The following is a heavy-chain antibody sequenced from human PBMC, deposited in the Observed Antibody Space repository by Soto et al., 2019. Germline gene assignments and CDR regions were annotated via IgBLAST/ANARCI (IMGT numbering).Heavy chain of an antibody. J-gene: IGHJ3*02. CDR1: GGSISSGGYY. CDR2: IYYSGST. Sequence: PSETLSLTCTVSGGSISSGGYYWSWIRQHPGKGLEWIGYIYYSGSTYYNPSLKCRVTISVDTSKNQFSLKLSSVTAADTAVYYCARYPTAQWEKGFMAFDIWGQGTMVTVS. D-gene: IGHD1-26*01. V-gene: IGHV4-31*03. CDR3: ARYPTAQWEKGFMAFDI.